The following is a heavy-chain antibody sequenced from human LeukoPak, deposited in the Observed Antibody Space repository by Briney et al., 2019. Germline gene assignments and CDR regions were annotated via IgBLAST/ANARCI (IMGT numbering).Heavy chain of an antibody. CDR3: AKDRGGDGYNSGY. V-gene: IGHV3-23*01. J-gene: IGHJ4*02. Sequence: GGSLRLSCAASGLTFSSYAMSWVRQAPGKGLECVSAISGSGGSTYYADSVKGRFTISRDNSKNTLYLQMNSLRAEDTAVYYCAKDRGGDGYNSGYWGQGTLVTVSS. D-gene: IGHD5-12*01. CDR1: GLTFSSYA. CDR2: ISGSGGST.